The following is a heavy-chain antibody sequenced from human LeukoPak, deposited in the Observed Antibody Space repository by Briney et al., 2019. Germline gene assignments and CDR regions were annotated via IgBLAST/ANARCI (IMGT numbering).Heavy chain of an antibody. V-gene: IGHV4-59*01. J-gene: IGHJ3*02. CDR2: THKSGST. D-gene: IGHD3-22*01. Sequence: SETLSLTCTVSGGSISDYHWTWIRQSPGKTLEWIGCTHKSGSTHYNPSLRSRVTISVDTSKNQFSLKLSSVTAADTAVYYCARVTYYYDSSGLALAFDIWGQGTMVTVSS. CDR3: ARVTYYYDSSGLALAFDI. CDR1: GGSISDYH.